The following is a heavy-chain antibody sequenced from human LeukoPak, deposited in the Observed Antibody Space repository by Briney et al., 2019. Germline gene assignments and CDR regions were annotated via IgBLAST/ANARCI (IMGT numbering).Heavy chain of an antibody. J-gene: IGHJ4*02. CDR2: IYSDNT. CDR1: GFTVSSNS. D-gene: IGHD4/OR15-4a*01. CDR3: ARRAGAYSHPYDY. V-gene: IGHV3-53*01. Sequence: GGSPRLSCTVSGFTVSSNSMSWVRQAPGKGLEWVSFIYSDNTHYSDSVKGRFTISRDNSKNTLYLQMSSLRAEDTAVYYCARRAGAYSHPYDYWGQGTLVTVSS.